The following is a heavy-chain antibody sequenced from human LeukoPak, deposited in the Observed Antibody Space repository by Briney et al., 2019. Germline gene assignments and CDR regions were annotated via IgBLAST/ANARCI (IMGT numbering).Heavy chain of an antibody. CDR2: IHSTSSTI. CDR1: GFTFSSYH. CDR3: ARVVRDVTGADF. V-gene: IGHV3-48*01. D-gene: IGHD3-9*01. J-gene: IGHJ4*02. Sequence: PGGSLRLSCAASGFTFSSYHMTWVRQAPGKGLEWISYIHSTSSTIHYADSVKGRFTISRDNAYNSLYLQMNSLRAEDTAVYYCARVVRDVTGADFWGQGTLVTVSS.